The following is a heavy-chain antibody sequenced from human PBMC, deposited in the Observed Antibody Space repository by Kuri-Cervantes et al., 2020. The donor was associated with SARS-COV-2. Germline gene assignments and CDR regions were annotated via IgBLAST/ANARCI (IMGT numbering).Heavy chain of an antibody. CDR1: GGSIGDRNSY. Sequence: GSLRLSCTVSGGSIGDRNSYWSWIRQPPGKGLEWVGNVQYNGNTNYNPSLQSRLTMSVDTSKNQISLRLNSMTASDTAVYYCTRRLMGSYSDYWGQGTLVTVSS. J-gene: IGHJ4*02. D-gene: IGHD3-10*01. CDR2: VQYNGNT. CDR3: TRRLMGSYSDY. V-gene: IGHV4-39*01.